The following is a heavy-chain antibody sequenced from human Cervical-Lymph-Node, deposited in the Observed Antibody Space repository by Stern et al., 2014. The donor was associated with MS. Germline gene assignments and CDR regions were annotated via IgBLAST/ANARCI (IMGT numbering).Heavy chain of an antibody. CDR2: IYYSGST. D-gene: IGHD6-13*01. Sequence: QVQLQESGPGLVKPSETLSLTCTVSGGSISSYYWSWIRQPPGKGLEWIGYIYYSGSTNYNPSLKSRVTISVDTSKNQFSLKLSSVTAADTAVYYCARGVGSSWYPNWFDPWGQGTLVTVSS. CDR1: GGSISSYY. CDR3: ARGVGSSWYPNWFDP. V-gene: IGHV4-59*01. J-gene: IGHJ5*02.